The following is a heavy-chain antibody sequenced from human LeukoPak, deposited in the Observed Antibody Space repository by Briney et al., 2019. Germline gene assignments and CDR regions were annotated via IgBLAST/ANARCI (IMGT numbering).Heavy chain of an antibody. Sequence: PSETLSLTCIVSGGSISSYYWSWIRQPPGKGLEWIGYIYYSGSTNYNPSLRSRVIMSLDTSKNQFSLNLNSVTAADTAVYYCARGSVSYYHPFDYWGQGTLVTVSS. CDR2: IYYSGST. CDR1: GGSISSYY. D-gene: IGHD1-26*01. CDR3: ARGSVSYYHPFDY. J-gene: IGHJ4*02. V-gene: IGHV4-59*12.